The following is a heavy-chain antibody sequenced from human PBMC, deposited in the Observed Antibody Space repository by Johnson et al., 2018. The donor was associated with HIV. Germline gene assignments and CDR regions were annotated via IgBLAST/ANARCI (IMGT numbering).Heavy chain of an antibody. V-gene: IGHV3-7*01. J-gene: IGHJ3*02. CDR3: ARVRPKGSFDI. CDR1: GFTFSSYW. CDR2: INEDESEK. D-gene: IGHD1-1*01. Sequence: VQLVESGGGLVQPGGSLRLSCAASGFTFSSYWMTWVRQAPGKGLEWVANINEDESEKYYVDSVKGRFTISRDNAKNSLYLQMNSLRAEDTAVYYCARVRPKGSFDIWGQGTMVTVSS.